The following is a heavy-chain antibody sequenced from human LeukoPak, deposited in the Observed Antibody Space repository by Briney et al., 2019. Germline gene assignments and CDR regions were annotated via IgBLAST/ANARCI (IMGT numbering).Heavy chain of an antibody. CDR2: IYNSGST. V-gene: IGHV4-39*01. D-gene: IGHD1-1*01. J-gene: IGHJ4*02. CDR3: ARHYGN. CDR1: SSYW. Sequence: SSYWMNWARQAPGKGLEWIGSIYNSGSTYYNPSLKSRVTISVDTSKNQFSLKLSSVTAADTAVYYCARHYGNWGQGTLVTVSS.